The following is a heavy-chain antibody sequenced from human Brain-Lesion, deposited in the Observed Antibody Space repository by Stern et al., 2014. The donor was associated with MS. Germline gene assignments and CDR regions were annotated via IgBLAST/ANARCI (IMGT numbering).Heavy chain of an antibody. J-gene: IGHJ5*02. CDR2: IYYSGNN. CDR3: AGEEDIRYCSGGSCTGNWFDP. V-gene: IGHV4-39*01. Sequence: QVQLQESGPGLVKPSETLSLTCTVAGGSVSSTSYAWAWIRQPPGKGLEWIGTIYYSGNNYYSPALKSRLTISLATSKNQFSLQLRSVTAADTAVYYCAGEEDIRYCSGGSCTGNWFDPWGQGTLVTVSS. CDR1: GGSVSSTSYA. D-gene: IGHD2-15*01.